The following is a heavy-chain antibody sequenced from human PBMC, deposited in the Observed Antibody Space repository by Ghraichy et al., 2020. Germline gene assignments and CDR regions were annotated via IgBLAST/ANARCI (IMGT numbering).Heavy chain of an antibody. CDR2: ISYDGSNK. Sequence: GGSLRLSCAASGFTFSSYAMHWVRQAPGKGLEWVAVISYDGSNKYYADSVKGRFTISRDNSKNTLYLQMNSLRAEDTAVYYCARDPYSSGWRGKFDYWGQGTLVTVSS. J-gene: IGHJ4*02. V-gene: IGHV3-30-3*01. CDR1: GFTFSSYA. D-gene: IGHD6-19*01. CDR3: ARDPYSSGWRGKFDY.